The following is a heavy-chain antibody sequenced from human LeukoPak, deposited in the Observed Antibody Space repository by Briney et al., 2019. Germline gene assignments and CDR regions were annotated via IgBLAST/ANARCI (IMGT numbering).Heavy chain of an antibody. CDR1: GFTFSSYA. V-gene: IGHV3-23*01. Sequence: QAGGSLGLSCAASGFTFSSYAMSWVRQAPGKGLEWVSAISGSGGSTYYADSVKGRFTISRDNSKNTLYLQMNSLRAEDTAVYYCAKDLPIRAARRILSFQGNDAFDIWGQGTMVTVSS. CDR2: ISGSGGST. J-gene: IGHJ3*02. CDR3: AKDLPIRAARRILSFQGNDAFDI. D-gene: IGHD6-6*01.